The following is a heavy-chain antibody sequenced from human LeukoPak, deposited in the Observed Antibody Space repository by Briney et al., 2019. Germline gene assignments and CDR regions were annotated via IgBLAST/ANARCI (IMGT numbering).Heavy chain of an antibody. V-gene: IGHV4-59*01. CDR3: AKSPYGEYYFDY. D-gene: IGHD4-17*01. Sequence: SETLSLTCTVSGGSISSYYWSWIRQPPGKGLEWIGYIYYSGSTNYNPSLKSRVTISVDTSKNQLSLKLSSVTAADTAVYYCAKSPYGEYYFDYWGQGTLVTVSS. CDR1: GGSISSYY. J-gene: IGHJ4*02. CDR2: IYYSGST.